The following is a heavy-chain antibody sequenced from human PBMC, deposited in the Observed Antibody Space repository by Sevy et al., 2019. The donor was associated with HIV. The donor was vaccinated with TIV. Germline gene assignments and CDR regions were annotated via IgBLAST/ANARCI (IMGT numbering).Heavy chain of an antibody. J-gene: IGHJ3*02. V-gene: IGHV1-18*01. CDR3: ARDRTYYYDSSGYRDAFDI. CDR1: GYTFTSYG. D-gene: IGHD3-22*01. CDR2: ISAYNGNT. Sequence: ASVKVSCKASGYTFTSYGISWVRQAPGQGLEWMGWISAYNGNTNYAQKLQGRVTMTTDTSTSTAYMELRSLRSDDTAVYYCARDRTYYYDSSGYRDAFDIWGQRTMVTVSS.